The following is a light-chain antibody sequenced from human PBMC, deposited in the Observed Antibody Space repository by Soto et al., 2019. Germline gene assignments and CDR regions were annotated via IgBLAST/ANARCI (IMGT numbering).Light chain of an antibody. J-gene: IGLJ3*02. CDR2: VNSDGSH. CDR3: QTWGTGFQV. V-gene: IGLV4-69*01. Sequence: QPVLTQSPSASASLGASVKLTCTLSSGHSTYAIAWLQQQPEKGPRCLMKVNSDGSHIKGDGIPDRFSGSSSGAERYLTISSLQSEDEADYYCQTWGTGFQVFGGGTKLTVL. CDR1: SGHSTYA.